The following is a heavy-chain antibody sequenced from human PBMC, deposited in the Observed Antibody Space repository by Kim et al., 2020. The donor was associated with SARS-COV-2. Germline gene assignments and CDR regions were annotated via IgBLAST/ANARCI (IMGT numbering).Heavy chain of an antibody. CDR2: IREDGKYK. D-gene: IGHD1-1*01. J-gene: IGHJ4*02. CDR1: DFTFSNYW. CDR3: ARGTIGTAGVDY. V-gene: IGHV3-7*01. Sequence: GGSLRLSCAASDFTFSNYWMNWVRQAPGKGLEWVASIREDGKYKYFVDSLKGRFTISRDNTKNSLYLQMNSLRAEDTAVYYCARGTIGTAGVDYWGQGTL.